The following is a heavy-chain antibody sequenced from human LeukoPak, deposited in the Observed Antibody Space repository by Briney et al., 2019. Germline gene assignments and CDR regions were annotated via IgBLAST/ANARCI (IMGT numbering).Heavy chain of an antibody. CDR1: GFTFSSYS. J-gene: IGHJ4*02. D-gene: IGHD6-13*01. CDR3: ARRHSSSWSFDY. Sequence: GGSLRLSXAASGFTFSSYSMNWVRQAPGKGLEWVSSISSSSSYIYYADSVKGRFTISRDNAKNSLYLQMNSLRAEDTAVYYCARRHSSSWSFDYWGQGTLVTVSS. CDR2: ISSSSSYI. V-gene: IGHV3-21*01.